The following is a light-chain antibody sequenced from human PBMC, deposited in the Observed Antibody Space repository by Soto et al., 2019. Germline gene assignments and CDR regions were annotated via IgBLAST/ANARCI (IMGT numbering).Light chain of an antibody. V-gene: IGKV1-39*01. Sequence: DIQMTQSPSSRSSSFGDSVTITWRASQSVRNYLNWYQHKPGKAPKLLIYGASRLQTGVPSRFSGSGSGTDFTLTVSSLKPEDFATYDCQQLYTYPYTFGQGTKVDIK. CDR2: GAS. CDR3: QQLYTYPYT. J-gene: IGKJ2*01. CDR1: QSVRNY.